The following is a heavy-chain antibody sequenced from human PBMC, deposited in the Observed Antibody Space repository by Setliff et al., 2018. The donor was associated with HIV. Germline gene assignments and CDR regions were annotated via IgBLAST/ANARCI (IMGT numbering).Heavy chain of an antibody. CDR2: IYSPGST. Sequence: KPSETLSLTCTVSGGSISSDNYYWSWIRQPAGKGLEWMGRIYSPGSTNYSPSLKSRLSISIDTSKNQFSLRLSSVTAADTAVYYCARDIHSSSWYGVGGMDLWGQGTTVTLS. J-gene: IGHJ6*02. CDR3: ARDIHSSSWYGVGGMDL. V-gene: IGHV4-61*02. D-gene: IGHD6-13*01. CDR1: GGSISSDNYY.